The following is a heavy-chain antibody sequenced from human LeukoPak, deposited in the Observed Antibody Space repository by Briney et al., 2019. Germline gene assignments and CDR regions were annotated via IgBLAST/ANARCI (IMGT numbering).Heavy chain of an antibody. V-gene: IGHV3-33*01. CDR2: IWFDGSST. D-gene: IGHD2-21*02. J-gene: IGHJ4*01. CDR1: GFTFSRFG. CDR3: ARDSAPYCGGDCYFDY. Sequence: GGSLRLPCAASGFTFSRFGMHWVRQAPGKGLEWEAVIWFDGSSTYYADSVKGRFTISRDNSKNMLYLQMNSLRVEDTGVYFCARDSAPYCGGDCYFDYWGHGTLVTVSS.